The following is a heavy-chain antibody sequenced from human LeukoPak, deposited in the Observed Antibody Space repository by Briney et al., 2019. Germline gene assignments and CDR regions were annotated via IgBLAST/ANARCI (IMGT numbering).Heavy chain of an antibody. CDR1: GGSVSSGSYY. CDR2: IYYSGST. CDR3: ARVIGDTNSYFPPGFDY. V-gene: IGHV4-61*01. D-gene: IGHD2-8*01. Sequence: SETLSLTCTVSGGSVSSGSYYWSWIRQPPGKGLEWIGYIYYSGSTNYNPSLKSRVTISVDTSKNQFSLKLSSVTAADTAVYYCARVIGDTNSYFPPGFDYWGQGTLVTVSS. J-gene: IGHJ4*02.